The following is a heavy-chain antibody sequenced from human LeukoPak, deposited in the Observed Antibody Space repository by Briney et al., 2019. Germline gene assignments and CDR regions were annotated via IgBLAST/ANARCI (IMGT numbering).Heavy chain of an antibody. Sequence: GGSLRLSCAASGFTFSSYWMHWVRHAPGKGLGWVSRINSDGSSTSYADSVKGRFTISRDNAKNTLYLQMNSLRAEDTAVYYCARDLSSWYGGWFDPWGQGTLVTVSS. CDR2: INSDGSST. J-gene: IGHJ5*02. V-gene: IGHV3-74*01. CDR1: GFTFSSYW. D-gene: IGHD6-13*01. CDR3: ARDLSSWYGGWFDP.